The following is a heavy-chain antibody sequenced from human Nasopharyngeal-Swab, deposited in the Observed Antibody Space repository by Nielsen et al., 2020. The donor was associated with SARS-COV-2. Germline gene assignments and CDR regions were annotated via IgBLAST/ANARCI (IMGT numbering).Heavy chain of an antibody. CDR2: IYYSGST. CDR3: ARATMIVVVIGAFDI. Sequence: PGKGLEWIGYIYYSGSTYYNPSLKSRVTISVDTSKNQFSLKLSSVTAADTAVYYCARATMIVVVIGAFDIWGQGTMVTV. J-gene: IGHJ3*02. D-gene: IGHD3-22*01. V-gene: IGHV4-31*02.